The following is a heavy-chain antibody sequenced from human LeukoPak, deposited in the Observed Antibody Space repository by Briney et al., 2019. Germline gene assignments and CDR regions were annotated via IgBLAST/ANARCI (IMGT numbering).Heavy chain of an antibody. CDR2: IIPIFGTA. CDR1: GGTFTSYA. J-gene: IGHJ4*02. CDR3: AREGGPGVSPYFDY. Sequence: ASVKVSCKASGGTFTSYAISWVRHAPGQGLEWMGGIIPIFGTANSAQKFQGRVTITTDESTGTAYMELSSLRSEDTAVYYCAREGGPGVSPYFDYWGQGTLVTVSS. V-gene: IGHV1-69*05. D-gene: IGHD3-3*01.